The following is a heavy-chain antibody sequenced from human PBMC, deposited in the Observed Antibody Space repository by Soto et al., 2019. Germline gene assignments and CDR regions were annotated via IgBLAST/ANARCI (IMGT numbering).Heavy chain of an antibody. J-gene: IGHJ6*02. V-gene: IGHV3-30-3*01. CDR3: ARDKVPILCYSGMDV. D-gene: IGHD3-10*01. Sequence: QVQLVESGGGVVRPGRSLRLSCAASGFTFSSYAMHWVRQAPGKGLEWVAVISYDGSNKYYADSVKGRFTISRDNSKNTLYLQMNSLRAEDTAVYYCARDKVPILCYSGMDVWGQGTTVTVSS. CDR2: ISYDGSNK. CDR1: GFTFSSYA.